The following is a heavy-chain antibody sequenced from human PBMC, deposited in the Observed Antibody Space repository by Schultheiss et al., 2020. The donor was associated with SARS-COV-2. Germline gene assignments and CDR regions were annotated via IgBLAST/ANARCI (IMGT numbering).Heavy chain of an antibody. CDR2: ISYTGST. CDR3: ASSVTSGPWYYYYYGMDV. CDR1: GFTFSSYA. V-gene: IGHV4-38-2*01. Sequence: LRLSCAASGFTFSSYAMSWVRQAPGKGLEWIVSISYTGSTYYNPSLKSRVTMSVDTSKNQFSLKLSSVTAADTAVYYCASSVTSGPWYYYYYGMDVWGQGTTVTVSS. D-gene: IGHD4-17*01. J-gene: IGHJ6*02.